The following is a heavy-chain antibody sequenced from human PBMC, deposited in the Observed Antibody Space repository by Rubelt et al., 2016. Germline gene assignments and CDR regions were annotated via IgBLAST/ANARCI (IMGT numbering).Heavy chain of an antibody. J-gene: IGHJ4*02. CDR1: GGSFSGYY. D-gene: IGHD6-13*01. CDR2: IYYSGST. V-gene: IGHV4-34*01. Sequence: QVQLQQWGAGLLKPSETLSLTCAVYGGSFSGYYWSWIRQPPGKELEWIGYIYYSGSTNYNPSLKSRVTISVDTSKTQFSLKLSSVTAADTAVYYCARDRLAAAGLDYWGQGTLVTVSS. CDR3: ARDRLAAAGLDY.